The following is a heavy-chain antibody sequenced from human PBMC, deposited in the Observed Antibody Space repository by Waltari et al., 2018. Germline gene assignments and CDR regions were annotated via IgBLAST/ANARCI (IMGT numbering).Heavy chain of an antibody. CDR2: ISGSGSTI. V-gene: IGHV3-48*03. D-gene: IGHD1-26*01. Sequence: EVQLVESGGGLVQPGGSLRLACAASGFTFGSYEMTWLRQAPGKGLEWLSHISGSGSTIYYADSVKGRFTISRDNAKNSLYLQMNSLRAEDTAVYYCARDWWEPPFDYWGQGTLVTVSS. J-gene: IGHJ4*02. CDR3: ARDWWEPPFDY. CDR1: GFTFGSYE.